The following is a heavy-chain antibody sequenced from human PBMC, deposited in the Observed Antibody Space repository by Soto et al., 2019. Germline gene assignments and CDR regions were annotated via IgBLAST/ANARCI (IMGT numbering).Heavy chain of an antibody. D-gene: IGHD1-1*01. J-gene: IGHJ4*02. V-gene: IGHV3-23*01. CDR1: GFTFSSYA. CDR2: ISGSGGGT. Sequence: SCAASGFTFSSYAMSWVRQAPGKGLEWVSSISGSGGGTYYADSVKGRFTFSRDNSKNTLYLQMNSLRAEDTAVYYCAKFGMATTKRSPPYYIDYWGQGALVTV. CDR3: AKFGMATTKRSPPYYIDY.